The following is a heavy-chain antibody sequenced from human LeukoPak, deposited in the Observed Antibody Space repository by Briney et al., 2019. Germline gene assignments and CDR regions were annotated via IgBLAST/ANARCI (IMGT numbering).Heavy chain of an antibody. CDR1: GFTFSTYS. Sequence: PGGSLRLSCAASGFTFSTYSMHWVRQAPGKGLEWVAVISYDGSNKYYADSVKGRFTISRDNSKNTLYLQMNSLRAEDTAVYYCVREGEFDYWGQGTLVTVSS. J-gene: IGHJ4*02. D-gene: IGHD3-16*01. CDR2: ISYDGSNK. V-gene: IGHV3-30*03. CDR3: VREGEFDY.